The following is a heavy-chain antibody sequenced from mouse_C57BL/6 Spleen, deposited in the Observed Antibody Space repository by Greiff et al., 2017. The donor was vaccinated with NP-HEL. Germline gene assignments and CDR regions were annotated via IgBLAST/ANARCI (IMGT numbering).Heavy chain of an antibody. Sequence: EVQRVESGEGLVKPGGSLKLSCAASGFTFSSYAMSWVRQTPEKRLEWVAYISSGGDYIYYADTVKGRFTISRDNARNTLYLQMSSLKSEDTAMYYCTRAELGTYYYYAMDYWGQGTSVTVSS. D-gene: IGHD4-1*01. J-gene: IGHJ4*01. CDR1: GFTFSSYA. CDR3: TRAELGTYYYYAMDY. CDR2: ISSGGDYI. V-gene: IGHV5-9-1*02.